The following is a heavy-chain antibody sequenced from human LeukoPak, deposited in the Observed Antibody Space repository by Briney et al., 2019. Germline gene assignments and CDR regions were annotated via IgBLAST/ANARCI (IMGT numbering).Heavy chain of an antibody. Sequence: SETLSLTCAVYGGSLSGYYWSWIRHPPGKGLEWIGEINHSGSTNYNPSLKSRVTISVDTSKDQFSLKLSPVTAADTAVYYCASLRRYYYGSGSYRWGQGTLVSVSS. CDR2: INHSGST. CDR3: ASLRRYYYGSGSYR. D-gene: IGHD3-10*01. CDR1: GGSLSGYY. V-gene: IGHV4-34*01. J-gene: IGHJ4*02.